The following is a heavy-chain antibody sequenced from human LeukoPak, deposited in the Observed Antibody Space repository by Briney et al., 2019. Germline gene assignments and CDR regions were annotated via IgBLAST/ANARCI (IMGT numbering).Heavy chain of an antibody. V-gene: IGHV4-59*11. D-gene: IGHD4-11*01. J-gene: IGHJ3*02. CDR1: GGSISSHY. CDR3: ARSYRGVDAFDI. CDR2: IYYSGST. Sequence: ASETLSLTCTVSGGSISSHYWSWIRQPPGKGLEWIGYIYYSGSTNYNPSLKSRVTISVDTSKNQFSLKLSSVTAADTAVYYCARSYRGVDAFDIWGQGTMVTVSS.